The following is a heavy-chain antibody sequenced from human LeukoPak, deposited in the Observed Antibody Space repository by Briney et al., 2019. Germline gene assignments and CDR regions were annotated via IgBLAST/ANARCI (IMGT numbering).Heavy chain of an antibody. CDR1: GYTFTSYG. Sequence: ASVKVSCKASGYTFTSYGISWVRQAPGQGLEWMGWISAYNGNTNYAQKLQGRVTMTTDTSTSTAYMELRSLGSDDTAVYYCARDASPYYDFWSGYLDYWGQGTLVTVSS. CDR3: ARDASPYYDFWSGYLDY. CDR2: ISAYNGNT. J-gene: IGHJ4*02. D-gene: IGHD3-3*01. V-gene: IGHV1-18*01.